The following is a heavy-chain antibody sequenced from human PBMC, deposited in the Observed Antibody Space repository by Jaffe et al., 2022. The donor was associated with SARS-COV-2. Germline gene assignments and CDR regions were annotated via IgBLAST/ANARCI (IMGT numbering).Heavy chain of an antibody. CDR2: IYPDDSDT. V-gene: IGHV5-51*01. Sequence: EVQLVQSGAEVKKPGESLKISCKGSGYSFTNYWIGWVRQMPGKGLEWMGIIYPDDSDTRYSPSFQGQVTISADKSISTAYLQWSSLKASDTAMYYCARRYCTSITCNLFAFDIWGQGTMVTVSS. D-gene: IGHD2-2*01. CDR3: ARRYCTSITCNLFAFDI. J-gene: IGHJ3*02. CDR1: GYSFTNYW.